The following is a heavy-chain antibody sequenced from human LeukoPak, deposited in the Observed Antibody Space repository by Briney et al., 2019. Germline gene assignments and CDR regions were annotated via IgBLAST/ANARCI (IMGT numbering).Heavy chain of an antibody. CDR1: GGSFSGYY. J-gene: IGHJ6*02. CDR3: AKEGYDSSGYYPSDYYGMDV. V-gene: IGHV4-34*01. D-gene: IGHD3-22*01. Sequence: SETLSLTCAVYGGSFSGYYWSWIRQPPGKGLEWIGEINHSGSTNYNPSLKSRVTISADTSKNQFSLKLSSVTAADTAVYYCAKEGYDSSGYYPSDYYGMDVWGQGTTVTVSS. CDR2: INHSGST.